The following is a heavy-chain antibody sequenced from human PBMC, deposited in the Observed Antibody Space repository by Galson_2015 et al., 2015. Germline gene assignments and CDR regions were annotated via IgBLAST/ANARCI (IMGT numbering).Heavy chain of an antibody. D-gene: IGHD2-2*01. CDR2: LSYDGTNE. CDR3: AREPSPPFYFDY. J-gene: IGHJ4*02. CDR1: GFTFSNYA. Sequence: SLRLSCAASGFTFSNYAMHWVRQAPGKGLEWVAVLSYDGTNEYYADSVKGRFTISRDNSKNTLYLQMNSLRAEDTAVYYCAREPSPPFYFDYWGQGSLVTVSS. V-gene: IGHV3-30*03.